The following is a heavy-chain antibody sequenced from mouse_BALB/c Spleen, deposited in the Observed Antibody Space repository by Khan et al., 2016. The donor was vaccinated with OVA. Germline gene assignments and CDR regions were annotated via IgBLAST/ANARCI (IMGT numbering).Heavy chain of an antibody. CDR3: AREGAYYRSDGWFAY. J-gene: IGHJ3*01. CDR2: ISPSSGYT. Sequence: VQLQESGTELARPGASVKMSCKASGYTFTTYTMHWVKQRPGQGLEWIGYISPSSGYTNYNQKFKDKATLTADKSSITAYMQLSSQTSEDSAVYYCAREGAYYRSDGWFAYWGQGTLVTVSA. CDR1: GYTFTTYT. V-gene: IGHV1-4*01. D-gene: IGHD2-14*01.